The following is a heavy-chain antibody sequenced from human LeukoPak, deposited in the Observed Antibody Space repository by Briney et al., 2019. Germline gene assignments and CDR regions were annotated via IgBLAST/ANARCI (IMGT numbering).Heavy chain of an antibody. Sequence: PSETLSLTCTVSGRSISSYYWSWIRQPPGKGLEWIGYIYYSGSTNYNPSLKSRVTISVDTSKNQFSLKLSSVTAADTAVYYCARGDYSSSWYNFGYWGQGTLVTVSS. J-gene: IGHJ4*02. CDR1: GRSISSYY. D-gene: IGHD6-13*01. CDR3: ARGDYSSSWYNFGY. V-gene: IGHV4-59*01. CDR2: IYYSGST.